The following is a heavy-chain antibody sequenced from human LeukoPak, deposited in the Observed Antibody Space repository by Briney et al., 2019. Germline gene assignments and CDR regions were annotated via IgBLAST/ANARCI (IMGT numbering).Heavy chain of an antibody. CDR1: GGAIRSSSYY. CDR3: ARPHHYYGSGSYLDAFDI. J-gene: IGHJ3*02. D-gene: IGHD3-10*01. CDR2: IYYSGNT. Sequence: PSETLSLTCTVSGGAIRSSSYYWGWIRQPPGRGLEWIGSIYYSGNTYYNPSLKSRVTMSVDTSKSQVSLRLSSVTAADTAVYYCARPHHYYGSGSYLDAFDIWGQGTMVTVSS. V-gene: IGHV4-39*01.